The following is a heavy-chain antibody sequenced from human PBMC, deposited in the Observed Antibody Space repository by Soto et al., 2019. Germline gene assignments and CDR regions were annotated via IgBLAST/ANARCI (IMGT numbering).Heavy chain of an antibody. CDR3: ASKWGTTTVTTGWYYYYMDV. D-gene: IGHD4-17*01. Sequence: GGSLRLSCAASGFTFSSYSMNWVRQAPGKGLEWVSYISSSSTIYYADSVKGRFTISRDNAKNSLYLQMNSLRAEDTAVYYCASKWGTTTVTTGWYYYYMDVWGKGTTVTVSS. CDR1: GFTFSSYS. CDR2: ISSSSTI. V-gene: IGHV3-48*01. J-gene: IGHJ6*03.